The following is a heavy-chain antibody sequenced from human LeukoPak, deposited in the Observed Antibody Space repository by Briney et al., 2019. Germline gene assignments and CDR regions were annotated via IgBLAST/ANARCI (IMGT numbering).Heavy chain of an antibody. J-gene: IGHJ4*02. D-gene: IGHD3-10*01. CDR2: INPNSGGT. V-gene: IGHV1-2*02. Sequence: ASVKVSCKASGYTFTGYYMHWVRQAPGQGLEWMGWINPNSGGTNYAQKFQGRVTMTRDTSISTPYMELSRLRSDDTAVYYCARTGMVRGVTLDYWGQGTLVTVSS. CDR3: ARTGMVRGVTLDY. CDR1: GYTFTGYY.